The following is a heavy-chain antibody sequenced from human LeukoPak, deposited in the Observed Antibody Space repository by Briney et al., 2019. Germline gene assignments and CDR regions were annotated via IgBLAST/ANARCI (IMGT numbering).Heavy chain of an antibody. CDR3: ARGRPQAAAANAEYFQH. J-gene: IGHJ1*01. D-gene: IGHD2-2*01. Sequence: SETLSLTCAVYGGSFRGYYWRWIRQPPGKGLEWMGEINHSGSTNYKPSLKSRVTIPVDTSKNQFSLKLSSVTAADTAVYYCARGRPQAAAANAEYFQHWGQGTLVTVSS. CDR2: INHSGST. V-gene: IGHV4-34*01. CDR1: GGSFRGYY.